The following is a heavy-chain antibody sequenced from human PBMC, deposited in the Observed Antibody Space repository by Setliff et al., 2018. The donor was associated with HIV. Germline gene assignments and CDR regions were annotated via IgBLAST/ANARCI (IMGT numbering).Heavy chain of an antibody. CDR2: IYTSGST. Sequence: PSETLSLTCTVSGGSISSYYWSWIRQPAVEGLEWIGRIYTSGSTNYNPSLKSRVTMSVDTSKNQFSLKLSSVTAADTAVYYCASQLWAGYYYYGLDVWGQGTTVTVSS. CDR3: ASQLWAGYYYYGLDV. D-gene: IGHD3-16*01. J-gene: IGHJ6*02. V-gene: IGHV4-4*07. CDR1: GGSISSYY.